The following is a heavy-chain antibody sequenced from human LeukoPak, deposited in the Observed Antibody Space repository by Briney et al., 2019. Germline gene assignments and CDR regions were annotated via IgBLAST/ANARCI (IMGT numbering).Heavy chain of an antibody. J-gene: IGHJ4*02. CDR3: AAPGWRDLFDY. CDR2: INHSGST. CDR1: GGSFSGYY. Sequence: SETLSLTCAVYGGSFSGYYWSWIRQPPGKGLEWIGEINHSGSTNYNPSLKSRVTISVNTSKNQFSLKLSSVTAADTAVYYCAAPGWRDLFDYWGQGTLVTVSS. V-gene: IGHV4-34*01. D-gene: IGHD6-19*01.